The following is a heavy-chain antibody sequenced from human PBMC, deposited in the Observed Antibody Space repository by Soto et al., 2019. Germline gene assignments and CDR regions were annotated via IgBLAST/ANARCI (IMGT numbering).Heavy chain of an antibody. J-gene: IGHJ3*02. D-gene: IGHD2-15*01. CDR3: TTDTGYCSGGSCPDSDAFDI. CDR2: IKSKTDGGTT. CDR1: GFTFSNAW. Sequence: PGGSLRLSCAASGFTFSNAWMSWVRQAPGKGLEWVGRIKSKTDGGTTDYAAPVKGRFTISRDDSKNTLYLQMNSLKPEDTAVYYCTTDTGYCSGGSCPDSDAFDIWGQGTMVTVSS. V-gene: IGHV3-15*01.